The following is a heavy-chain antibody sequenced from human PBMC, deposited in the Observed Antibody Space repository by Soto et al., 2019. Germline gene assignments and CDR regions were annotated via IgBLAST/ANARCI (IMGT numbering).Heavy chain of an antibody. D-gene: IGHD3-3*01. CDR3: ASDSYDFWSGFMGGFDP. Sequence: VKVSCKASGGTFSGYGISWVREAPGQGLEWMGRIIPTFDTVNYAQKFQGRVTITADESTTTAYMKLSCLRSEDTAVYYCASDSYDFWSGFMGGFDPWGQGTLVTVSS. CDR1: GGTFSGYG. J-gene: IGHJ5*02. V-gene: IGHV1-69*15. CDR2: IIPTFDTV.